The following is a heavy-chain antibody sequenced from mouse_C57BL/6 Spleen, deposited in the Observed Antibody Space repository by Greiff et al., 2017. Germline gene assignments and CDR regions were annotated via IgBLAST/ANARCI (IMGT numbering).Heavy chain of an antibody. CDR3: ASLYSPYAMDY. CDR1: GYTFTSYW. V-gene: IGHV1-52*01. J-gene: IGHJ4*01. D-gene: IGHD2-3*01. CDR2: IDPSDSET. Sequence: VQLQQPGAELVRPGSSVKLSCKASGYTFTSYWMHWVKQRPIQGLEWIGNIDPSDSETHYNQKFKDKATLTVDKSSSTAYMQLSSLTSEDSAVYCCASLYSPYAMDYWGQGTSVTVSS.